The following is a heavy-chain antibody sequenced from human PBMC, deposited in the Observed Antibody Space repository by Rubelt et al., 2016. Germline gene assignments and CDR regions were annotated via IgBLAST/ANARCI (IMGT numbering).Heavy chain of an antibody. V-gene: IGHV4-59*01. CDR1: GGSISSYY. D-gene: IGHD6-19*01. J-gene: IGHJ4*02. CDR3: ARYYWEYSSGWHDY. CDR2: IYYSGST. Sequence: QVQLQESGPGLVKPSETLSLTCTVSGGSISSYYWSWIRQPPGKGLEWIGYIYYSGSTNYNPSLKSRVTISVDTSKNQFSLKLSSVTAADTAVYYCARYYWEYSSGWHDYWGQGTLVTVSS.